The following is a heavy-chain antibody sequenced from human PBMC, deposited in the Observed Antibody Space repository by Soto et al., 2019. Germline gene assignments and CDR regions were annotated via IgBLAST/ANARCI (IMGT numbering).Heavy chain of an antibody. CDR3: ARPGYSGYDFGGNFDY. D-gene: IGHD5-12*01. CDR2: IYPGDSDT. V-gene: IGHV5-51*01. Sequence: PGESLKISCMGSGYKVSTWHNFTSYWIAWVRQMPGEGLEWMGIIYPGDSDTRYSPSFQGQVTISADKSINSVYLQWSSLKASDTAMYDCARPGYSGYDFGGNFDYWGQGTLVPVSS. J-gene: IGHJ4*02. CDR1: GYKVSTWHNFTSYW.